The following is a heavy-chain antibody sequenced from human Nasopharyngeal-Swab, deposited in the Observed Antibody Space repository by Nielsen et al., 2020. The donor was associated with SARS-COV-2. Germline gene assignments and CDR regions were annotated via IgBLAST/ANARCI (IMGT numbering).Heavy chain of an antibody. V-gene: IGHV3-9*01. D-gene: IGHD4-11*01. CDR3: ARGTADYSNPSFDY. CDR1: GFTFENYA. CDR2: ITWNSGNK. J-gene: IGHJ4*02. Sequence: GGSLRLSCAASGFTFENYAMHWVRQPPGKGLEWVSGITWNSGNKGYAESVQGRFTISRDNAKNSLYLHMNSLRAEDTALYYCARGTADYSNPSFDYWGQGTLVTVPS.